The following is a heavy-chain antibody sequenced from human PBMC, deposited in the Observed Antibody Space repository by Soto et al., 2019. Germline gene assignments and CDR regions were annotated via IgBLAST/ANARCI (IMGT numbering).Heavy chain of an antibody. D-gene: IGHD6-19*01. Sequence: PGGSLRLSCAASGFTFSSYSMTWVRQAPGKGLEWVSSISGSGTYIYYADSMKGRFTISRDNAKNSLYLQMNSLKAEDTAVYYCAREGDISGWYHYWGQGTLVTVSS. J-gene: IGHJ4*02. CDR1: GFTFSSYS. CDR3: AREGDISGWYHY. V-gene: IGHV3-21*01. CDR2: ISGSGTYI.